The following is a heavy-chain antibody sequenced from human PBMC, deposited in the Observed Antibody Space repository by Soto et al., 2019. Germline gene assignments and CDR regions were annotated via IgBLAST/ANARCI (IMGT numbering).Heavy chain of an antibody. CDR2: IYYSGRT. D-gene: IGHD1-7*01. CDR1: GGSISSSSYF. CDR3: ATHNWNLDP. J-gene: IGHJ1*01. Sequence: PSETLSLTCTVSGGSISSSSYFWGWIRQPPGKGLEWIGNIYYSGRTDYNPSLKGRVNISVDMSKNQFSLKLSSVTAADTAVYYCATHNWNLDPWGQGTLVTVSS. V-gene: IGHV4-39*01.